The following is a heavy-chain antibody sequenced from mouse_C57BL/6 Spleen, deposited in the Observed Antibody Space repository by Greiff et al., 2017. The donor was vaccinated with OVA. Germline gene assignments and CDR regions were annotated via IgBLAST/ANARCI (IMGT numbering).Heavy chain of an antibody. CDR1: GYAFTNYL. CDR3: ARENGLLYFDY. Sequence: VQLVESGVELVRPGTSVKVSCKASGYAFTNYLIEWVKQRPGQGLEWIGVINPGSGGTNYNEKFKGKATLTADKSSSTSYMQLSSLTSEDSAVYFCARENGLLYFDYWGQGTTLTVSS. CDR2: INPGSGGT. V-gene: IGHV1-54*01. J-gene: IGHJ2*01. D-gene: IGHD1-1*01.